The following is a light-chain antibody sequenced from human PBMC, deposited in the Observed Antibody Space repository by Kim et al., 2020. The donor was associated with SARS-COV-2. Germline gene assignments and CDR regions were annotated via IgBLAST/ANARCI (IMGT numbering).Light chain of an antibody. CDR3: QQYDFLVS. CDR2: DAS. Sequence: DIQMTQSPSSLSASVGDRVTITCQASQDITNFLNWYQQKPGKPPKLLIYDASYLERGVPSRFSGSGSGTHFTFTISSLQPDDIATYYCQQYDFLVSFGQGTKLEI. J-gene: IGKJ2*01. V-gene: IGKV1-33*01. CDR1: QDITNF.